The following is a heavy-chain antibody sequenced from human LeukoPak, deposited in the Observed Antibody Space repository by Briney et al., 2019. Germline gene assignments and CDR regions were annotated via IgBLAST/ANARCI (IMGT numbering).Heavy chain of an antibody. D-gene: IGHD1-26*01. J-gene: IGHJ4*02. CDR3: ARDVSSTSNWEFDY. V-gene: IGHV1-2*06. CDR2: INANRGGT. Sequence: ASVKVSCKTSGYTFADYFIHWVRQAPGQGLEWMGRINANRGGTEYEQKFQGRVTMTRDTSISTAYVEVNWLISDDTAIYYCARDVSSTSNWEFDYWGQGTLVTV. CDR1: GYTFADYF.